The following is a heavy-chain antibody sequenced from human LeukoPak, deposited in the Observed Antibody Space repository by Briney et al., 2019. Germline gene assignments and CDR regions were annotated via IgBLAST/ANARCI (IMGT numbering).Heavy chain of an antibody. J-gene: IGHJ4*02. CDR1: GGSISSYY. CDR3: ARATMAGYFDWLFFDY. V-gene: IGHV4-59*01. Sequence: SETLSLTCTVSGGSISSYYWSWIRQPPGKGLEWIGYIYYSGSTNYNPSLKSRVTISVDTSKNQFSLKLSSVTAADTAVYYCARATMAGYFDWLFFDYWGQGTLVTVSS. D-gene: IGHD3-9*01. CDR2: IYYSGST.